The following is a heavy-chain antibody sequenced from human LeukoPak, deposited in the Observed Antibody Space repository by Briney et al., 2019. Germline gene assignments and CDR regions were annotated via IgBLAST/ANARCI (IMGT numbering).Heavy chain of an antibody. J-gene: IGHJ5*02. CDR2: IYHSGST. CDR1: GASISSGGYS. V-gene: IGHV4-30-2*01. D-gene: IGHD2-15*01. CDR3: ARAGSCSGGSCYFWFDP. Sequence: SQAPSLTCAVSGASISSGGYSWSWIRQPPGKGLEWIGYIYHSGSTYYNPSLKSRVTMSVDRSKNQFSLKLSSVTAADTAVYYCARAGSCSGGSCYFWFDPWGQGTLVTVSS.